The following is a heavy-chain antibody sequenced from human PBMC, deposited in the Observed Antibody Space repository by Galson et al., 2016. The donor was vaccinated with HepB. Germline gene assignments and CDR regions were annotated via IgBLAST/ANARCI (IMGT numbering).Heavy chain of an antibody. CDR1: GYTFTTYA. D-gene: IGHD3-16*01. CDR3: ARDGGIPGAAFDI. Sequence: SVKVSCKASGYTFTTYAMYWVRQAPGQRLEWMGWINAANGDTKYSQKLQGRGTITWDTSANTAYMELSSLRSEDTAVYYCARDGGIPGAAFDIWGQGTMVTVSS. CDR2: INAANGDT. V-gene: IGHV1-3*01. J-gene: IGHJ3*02.